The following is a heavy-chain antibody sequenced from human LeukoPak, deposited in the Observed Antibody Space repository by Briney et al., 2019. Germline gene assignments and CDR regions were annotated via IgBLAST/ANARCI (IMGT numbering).Heavy chain of an antibody. V-gene: IGHV3-11*04. CDR1: GFTFSDYY. CDR3: ARVNYDFWSGSAKLDY. D-gene: IGHD3-3*01. J-gene: IGHJ4*02. CDR2: ISSSGSTI. Sequence: PGGSLRLSCAASGFTFSDYYMSWIRQAPGKGLEWVSYISSSGSTIYYADSVKGRFTISRDNAKNSLYLQMNSLRAEDTAVYYCARVNYDFWSGSAKLDYWGQGTLVTVSS.